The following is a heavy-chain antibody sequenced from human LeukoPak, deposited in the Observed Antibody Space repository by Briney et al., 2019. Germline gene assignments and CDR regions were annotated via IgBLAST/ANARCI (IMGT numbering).Heavy chain of an antibody. J-gene: IGHJ6*04. D-gene: IGHD6-13*01. CDR1: GGSISGYY. CDR2: IYYSGST. Sequence: SETLSLTCTVSGGSISGYYWSWIRQPPGMGLEWIGYIYYSGSTKYDPSLRSRVTISVDTSKNQFSLRVNSVTAADTAVYYCPRTGYSSSWPLMAAWGTGTPGTTSP. V-gene: IGHV4-59*01. CDR3: PRTGYSSSWPLMAA.